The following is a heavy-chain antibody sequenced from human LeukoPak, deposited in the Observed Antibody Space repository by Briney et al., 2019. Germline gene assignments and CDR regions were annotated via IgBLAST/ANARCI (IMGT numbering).Heavy chain of an antibody. CDR2: IRYDGSIK. CDR1: GFIFSSYG. CDR3: AKASAMIVVVSKHFDY. D-gene: IGHD3-22*01. V-gene: IGHV3-30*02. J-gene: IGHJ4*02. Sequence: GGSLRLSCAASGFIFSSYGMHWVRQAPGKGLEWVAFIRYDGSIKYYADSVKGRFTISRDNSKNTLYLQMNSLRAEDTAVYYCAKASAMIVVVSKHFDYWGQGTLITVSS.